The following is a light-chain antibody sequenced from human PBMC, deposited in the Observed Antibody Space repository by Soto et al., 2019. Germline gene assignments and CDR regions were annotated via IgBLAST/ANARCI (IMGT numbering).Light chain of an antibody. V-gene: IGLV2-14*01. J-gene: IGLJ1*01. CDR2: GVN. CDR3: SSSPTSSTSV. CDR1: SSDVGGYNY. Sequence: QSVRTQPAYVSRSPGQSITISCTGSSSDVGGYNYVSWFQRHPGKAPKLMIYGVNNRPSGVSNRFSGSKSGNTASLTISGLHADDEAEYYPSSSPTSSTSVFGTGTKGTV.